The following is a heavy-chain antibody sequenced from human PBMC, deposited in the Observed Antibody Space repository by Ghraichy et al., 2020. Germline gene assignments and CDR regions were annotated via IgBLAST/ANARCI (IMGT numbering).Heavy chain of an antibody. V-gene: IGHV3-21*01. CDR1: GFTFSSYS. Sequence: GGSLRLSCAASGFTFSSYSMNWVRQAPGKGLEWVSSISSSSSYIYYADSVKGRFTISRDNAKNSLYLQMNSLRAEDTAVYYCARAGAACSSTSCYLDYWGQGTLVTVSS. J-gene: IGHJ4*02. CDR3: ARAGAACSSTSCYLDY. D-gene: IGHD2-2*01. CDR2: ISSSSSYI.